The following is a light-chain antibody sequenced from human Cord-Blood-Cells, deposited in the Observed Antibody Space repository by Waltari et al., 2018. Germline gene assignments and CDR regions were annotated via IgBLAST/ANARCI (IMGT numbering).Light chain of an antibody. CDR1: SSDVGGYNY. Sequence: QSALTQPASVSGSPGQSITISCPGTSSDVGGYNYVSWSQQHPGKAPKLMIYDVSKRPSGVSNRFSGSKSGNTASLTISGLQAEDEADYYCSSYTSSSTFDWVFGGGTKLTVL. CDR2: DVS. J-gene: IGLJ3*02. V-gene: IGLV2-14*01. CDR3: SSYTSSSTFDWV.